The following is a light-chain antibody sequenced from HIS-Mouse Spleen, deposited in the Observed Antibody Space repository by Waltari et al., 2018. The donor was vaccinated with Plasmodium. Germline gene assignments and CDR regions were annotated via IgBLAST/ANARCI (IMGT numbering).Light chain of an antibody. CDR1: KLGEKY. CDR2: QDS. CDR3: QAWDSSTVV. V-gene: IGLV3-1*01. Sequence: SYELTQSPSVSVSPGQTASITCPGDKLGEKYDCWYQQKPGHPPVMVIYQDSKRPSGNPERFSGSNSGNTATLTISGTQAMDEADYYCQAWDSSTVVFGGGTKLTVL. J-gene: IGLJ2*01.